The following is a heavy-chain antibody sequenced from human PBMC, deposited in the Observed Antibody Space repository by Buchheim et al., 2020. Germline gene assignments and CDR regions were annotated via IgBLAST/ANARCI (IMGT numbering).Heavy chain of an antibody. V-gene: IGHV5-51*01. CDR2: IYGGDSDS. Sequence: EVQLVQSGAEMKKPGESLKISCKGSGYRFTNSWIGWVRQMPGKGLEWMGIIYGGDSDSRYSPSLQGQVTMSVDKSISVAYLHWSRLKASYTAIYYCARQQAGFWYFDVWGRGT. D-gene: IGHD3-10*01. CDR3: ARQQAGFWYFDV. CDR1: GYRFTNSW. J-gene: IGHJ2*01.